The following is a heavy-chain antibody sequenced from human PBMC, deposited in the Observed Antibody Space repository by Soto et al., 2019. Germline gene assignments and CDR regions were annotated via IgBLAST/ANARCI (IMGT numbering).Heavy chain of an antibody. CDR1: GGNFSSYA. V-gene: IGHV1-69*12. D-gene: IGHD6-19*01. J-gene: IGHJ4*02. CDR2: IIPIFGTA. Sequence: QVQLVQSGAEVKKPGSSVKVSCKASGGNFSSYAISWVRQAPGQGLEWMGGIIPIFGTANYAQKFQGRVTITADESTSTAYMELSSLRSEDTAVYYCARVVSSSSQWRTHFAYWGQGTLFTVSS. CDR3: ARVVSSSSQWRTHFAY.